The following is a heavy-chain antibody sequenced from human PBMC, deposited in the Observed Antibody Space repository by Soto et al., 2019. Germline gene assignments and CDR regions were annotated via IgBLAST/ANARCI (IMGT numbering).Heavy chain of an antibody. CDR1: GMYFPHAY. V-gene: IGHV3-15*07. J-gene: IGHJ4*02. CDR2: VYGGGGTRR. Sequence: DVRLVESAGGLVRPGGSLRLSCEVSGMYFPHAYMNWVRQAPGKGLEWVGRVYGGGGTRRELAVPVRDRFSITRDDSKNTIYLQMDSLRIEDTAIYFCVYQRDFISRWHWGRQALVNVSS. CDR3: VYQRDFISRWH. D-gene: IGHD3-3*02.